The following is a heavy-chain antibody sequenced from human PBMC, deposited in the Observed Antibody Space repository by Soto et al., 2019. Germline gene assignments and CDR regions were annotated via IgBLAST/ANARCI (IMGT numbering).Heavy chain of an antibody. D-gene: IGHD2-15*01. CDR2: AIPSLGIE. J-gene: IGHJ3*01. CDR1: GGTFSGST. Sequence: VQLVQSGAEVKRPGSSVKVSCKASGGTFSGSTINWVRLAPGQGLEWLGRAIPSLGIENHVTKLGDRVTXTADTSTDTVYMQLKRLRSDDTAIYYCARSRTGWPPGGFEVWVQGTMVIVSS. CDR3: ARSRTGWPPGGFEV. V-gene: IGHV1-69*02.